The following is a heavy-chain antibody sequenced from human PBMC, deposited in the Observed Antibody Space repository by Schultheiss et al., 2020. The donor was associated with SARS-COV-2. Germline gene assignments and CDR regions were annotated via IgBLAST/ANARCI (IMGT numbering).Heavy chain of an antibody. J-gene: IGHJ4*02. V-gene: IGHV1-8*02. CDR1: GGTFSSYA. D-gene: IGHD3-22*01. Sequence: ASVKVSCKASGGTFSSYAISWVRQAPGQGLEWMGWMNPNSGNTGYAQKFQGRVTMTRNTSISTAYMELSSLRSEDTAMYYCARTYYYDSSGYWPFDYWGQGTLVTVAS. CDR3: ARTYYYDSSGYWPFDY. CDR2: MNPNSGNT.